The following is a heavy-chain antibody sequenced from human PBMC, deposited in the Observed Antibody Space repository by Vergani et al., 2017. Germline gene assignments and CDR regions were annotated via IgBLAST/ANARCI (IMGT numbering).Heavy chain of an antibody. Sequence: EVQLVQSGAEVRKPGESLKISCKGSGYSFTSYWIGWVRQMPGKGLEWMGIIYPGDSDTRYSTSFQGQVTISADKSISTAYLQWSSLKASDTSMYYCARRNYDIVTGYFFDYWGQGTLVTVSS. J-gene: IGHJ4*02. V-gene: IGHV5-51*01. CDR1: GYSFTSYW. CDR3: ARRNYDIVTGYFFDY. D-gene: IGHD3-9*01. CDR2: IYPGDSDT.